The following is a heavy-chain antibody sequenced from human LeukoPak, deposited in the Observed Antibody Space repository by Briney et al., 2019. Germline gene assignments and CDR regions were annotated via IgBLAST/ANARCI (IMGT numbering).Heavy chain of an antibody. CDR2: INSDGGDT. CDR3: VGGYDPHY. Sequence: PPGGSLRLSCAASGFTFSNFWMHWVRQAPGKGLVWVSRINSDGGDTSYADSVKGRLTISRDNAKNTLYLQMNSLRAEDTAIYYCVGGYDPHYWGQGTLVTVSS. D-gene: IGHD2-8*02. CDR1: GFTFSNFW. V-gene: IGHV3-74*01. J-gene: IGHJ4*02.